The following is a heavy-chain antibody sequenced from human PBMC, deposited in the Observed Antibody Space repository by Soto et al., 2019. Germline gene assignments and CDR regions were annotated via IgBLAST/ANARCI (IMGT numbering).Heavy chain of an antibody. Sequence: QITLNESGPTQVKPRQTLTLTCTFSGFSLTTSGVGVGWIRQSPGKAPEWLALIFWDDDKRYSTSLKSRMTITKDISKKQVVLTMADLDPADTATYYCAHRVLRTVFGLVTTTAIYFDFWGQGTPVAVSS. CDR3: AHRVLRTVFGLVTTTAIYFDF. V-gene: IGHV2-5*02. D-gene: IGHD3-3*01. CDR2: IFWDDDK. CDR1: GFSLTTSGVG. J-gene: IGHJ4*02.